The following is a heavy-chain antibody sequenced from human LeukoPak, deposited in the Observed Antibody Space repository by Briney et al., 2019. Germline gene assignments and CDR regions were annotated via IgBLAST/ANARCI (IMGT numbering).Heavy chain of an antibody. CDR2: INSDGSWT. V-gene: IGHV3-74*01. J-gene: IGHJ4*02. CDR3: ARDSWFGESLPYY. Sequence: QPGGSLRLSCAASGNYWMHWVRQVPGKGLVWVSHINSDGSWTSYADSVKGRFTISRDNSKNTLYLQMNSLRAGDTAMYYCARDSWFGESLPYYWGQGTLVTVSS. D-gene: IGHD3-10*01. CDR1: GNYW.